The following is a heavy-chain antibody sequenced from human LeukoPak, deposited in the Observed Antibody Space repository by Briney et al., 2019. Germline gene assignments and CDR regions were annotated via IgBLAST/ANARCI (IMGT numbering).Heavy chain of an antibody. J-gene: IGHJ4*01. CDR1: GFTVSSNY. Sequence: GGSLRLSCAASGFTVSSNYMSWVRQAPGKGLEWGSYISSSGSTIYYADSVKGRFTISRDNAKNSLYLQMNSLRAEDTAVYYCARDYYDILTGGEMYFDYWGQGTLVTVSS. CDR2: ISSSGSTI. D-gene: IGHD3-9*01. CDR3: ARDYYDILTGGEMYFDY. V-gene: IGHV3-48*01.